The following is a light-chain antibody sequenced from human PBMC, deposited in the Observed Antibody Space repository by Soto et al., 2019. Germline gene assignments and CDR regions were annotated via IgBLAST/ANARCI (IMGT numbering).Light chain of an antibody. J-gene: IGKJ1*01. Sequence: DIQMTQSPSTLSASVGDRVTITCRASQSISSWLAWFQQKPGKAPKLLMYDASSLESGVQSRFSGSGSGTEFTLTISSLQPDDFATYYCQQYGTYLWTFGQGTRVELK. CDR2: DAS. CDR1: QSISSW. CDR3: QQYGTYLWT. V-gene: IGKV1-5*01.